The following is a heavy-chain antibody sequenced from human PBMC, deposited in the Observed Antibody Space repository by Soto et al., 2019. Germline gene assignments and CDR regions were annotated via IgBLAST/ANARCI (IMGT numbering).Heavy chain of an antibody. CDR3: ARVYALGSQTPWQLVDAFDI. J-gene: IGHJ3*02. V-gene: IGHV6-1*01. Sequence: QVQLQQSGPGLVKPSQTLSLTCAISGDSVSSNSAAWNWIRQSPSRGLEWLGRTYYRSKWYNDYAVSVKSRITINPDTSKNQFSLQLNSVTPEDTAVYYCARVYALGSQTPWQLVDAFDIWGQGTMVTVSS. D-gene: IGHD6-13*01. CDR2: TYYRSKWYN. CDR1: GDSVSSNSAA.